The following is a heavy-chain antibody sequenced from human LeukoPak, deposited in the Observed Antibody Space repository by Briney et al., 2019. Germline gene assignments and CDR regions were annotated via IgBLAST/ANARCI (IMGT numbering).Heavy chain of an antibody. V-gene: IGHV3-30*18. CDR2: LSYDGANK. CDR3: AKGGTSVTRYVDH. Sequence: TGGSLRLSCVASGFTFSSYSMQWVRQTPGKGLEWVAILSYDGANKYYGESVKGRFTISRDNSQNTVYLQMNSLRADDTAVYYCAKGGTSVTRYVDHWGQGTLVTVSS. D-gene: IGHD4-17*01. CDR1: GFTFSSYS. J-gene: IGHJ4*02.